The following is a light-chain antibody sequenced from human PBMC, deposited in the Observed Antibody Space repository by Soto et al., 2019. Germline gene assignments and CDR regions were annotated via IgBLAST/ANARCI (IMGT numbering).Light chain of an antibody. CDR2: AAS. J-gene: IGKJ5*01. V-gene: IGKV1-12*01. Sequence: DIHMTQSPSSVSASVGDRVTITCRASQSIRSWLAWYQQKPGTVPKLLIYAASSLQSGVPSRFSGSGVGTEFTLTITSLQPEDFGTYYCQQGDSFPITFGQGTRLEIK. CDR1: QSIRSW. CDR3: QQGDSFPIT.